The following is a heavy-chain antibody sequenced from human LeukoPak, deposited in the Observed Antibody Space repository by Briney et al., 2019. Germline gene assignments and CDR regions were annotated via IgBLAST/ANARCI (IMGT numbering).Heavy chain of an antibody. CDR1: GFTFSSYS. CDR3: ARIPRYGDYVVRTGYYFDY. CDR2: ISSSSSTI. D-gene: IGHD4-17*01. J-gene: IGHJ4*02. Sequence: GGSLRLSCAASGFTFSSYSMNWVRQAPGKGLEWVSYISSSSSTIYYADSVKGRFTISRDNAKNSLYLQMNSLRDEDTAVYYCARIPRYGDYVVRTGYYFDYWGQGTLVTVSS. V-gene: IGHV3-48*02.